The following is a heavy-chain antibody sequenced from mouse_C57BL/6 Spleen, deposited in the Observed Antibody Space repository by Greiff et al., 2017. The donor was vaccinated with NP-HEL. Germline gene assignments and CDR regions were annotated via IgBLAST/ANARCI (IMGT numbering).Heavy chain of an antibody. D-gene: IGHD1-1*01. CDR2: IYPGDGDT. CDR1: GYAFSSYW. Sequence: VQLQQSGASVKISCKASGYAFSSYWMNWVKQRPGKGLEWIGQIYPGDGDTNYNGKFKGKATLTADKSSSTAYMQLSSLTSEDSAVYFCARIYYGSRWYFDVWGTGTTVTVSS. CDR3: ARIYYGSRWYFDV. V-gene: IGHV1-80*01. J-gene: IGHJ1*03.